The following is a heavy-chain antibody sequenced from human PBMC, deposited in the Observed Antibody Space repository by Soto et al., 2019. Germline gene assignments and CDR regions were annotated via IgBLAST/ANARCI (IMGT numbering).Heavy chain of an antibody. CDR1: GFTFRNFV. CDR3: AQDRGWGVVSPSHDY. V-gene: IGHV3-23*01. J-gene: IGHJ4*02. D-gene: IGHD2-21*01. Sequence: EVQLLESGGGLVQPGGSLRVSCAASGFTFRNFVMSWVRQAPGKGLEWVSAIRGSGGETFYADSVKGRFTISRDNSKNTMYLQITSMRDEDTALYFCAQDRGWGVVSPSHDYWGQGTLVTVSS. CDR2: IRGSGGET.